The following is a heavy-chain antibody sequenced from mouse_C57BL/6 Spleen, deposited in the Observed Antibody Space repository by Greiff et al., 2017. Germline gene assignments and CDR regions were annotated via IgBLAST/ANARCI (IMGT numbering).Heavy chain of an antibody. V-gene: IGHV2-6*01. CDR2: IWGVGST. Sequence: QVQLKQSGPGLVAPSQSLSITCTVSGFSLTSYGVDWVRQSPGKGLEWLGVIWGVGSTNYNSALKSRLSISKDNSKSQVFLKMNSLQTDDTAMYYCASGNYDYDGSFAYWGQGTLVTVSA. CDR1: GFSLTSYG. J-gene: IGHJ3*01. D-gene: IGHD2-4*01. CDR3: ASGNYDYDGSFAY.